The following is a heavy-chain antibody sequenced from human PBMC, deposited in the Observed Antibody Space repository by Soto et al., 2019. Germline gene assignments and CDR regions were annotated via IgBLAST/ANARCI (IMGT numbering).Heavy chain of an antibody. V-gene: IGHV4-59*01. CDR3: ARDSKVRPGLSLVWDMDV. D-gene: IGHD4-4*01. CDR1: GGSISSYS. J-gene: IGHJ6*02. Sequence: PSETLSLTCTVSGGSISSYSWRCIRQPPGKGLEWIEYIYYSGSTNYNPSLKSRVTISVDTSKNQFSLKLSSGTAADTAVYYCARDSKVRPGLSLVWDMDVCGQGTTVTSP. CDR2: IYYSGST.